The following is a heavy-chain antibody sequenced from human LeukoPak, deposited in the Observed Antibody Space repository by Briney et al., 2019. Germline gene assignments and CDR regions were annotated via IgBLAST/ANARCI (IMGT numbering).Heavy chain of an antibody. V-gene: IGHV3-23*01. CDR1: GFPFSSYA. D-gene: IGHD6-19*01. Sequence: GSLRLSCAASGFPFSSYAMSWVRQAPGKGLEWVSEISGSGDNTYYADSVKGRFTISRDNSKNTLYLQMNSLRAEDTAVYYCAKDHSYGSGWFSVGYWGQGALVTVSS. CDR2: ISGSGDNT. J-gene: IGHJ4*02. CDR3: AKDHSYGSGWFSVGY.